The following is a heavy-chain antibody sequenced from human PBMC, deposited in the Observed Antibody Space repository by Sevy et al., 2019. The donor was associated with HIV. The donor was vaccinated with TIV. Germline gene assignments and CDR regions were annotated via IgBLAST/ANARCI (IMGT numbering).Heavy chain of an antibody. V-gene: IGHV3-7*01. J-gene: IGHJ4*02. Sequence: GGSLRLSCAASGFTFSANWMNWVRQAPGKGLEWVANIKGDGSDKHYVDSVEGRFTISRDNAKNLLYLQMNSLRVEDTAVYYCAHETFGRFESWGQGTLLTASS. CDR3: AHETFGRFES. CDR2: IKGDGSDK. CDR1: GFTFSANW. D-gene: IGHD3-16*01.